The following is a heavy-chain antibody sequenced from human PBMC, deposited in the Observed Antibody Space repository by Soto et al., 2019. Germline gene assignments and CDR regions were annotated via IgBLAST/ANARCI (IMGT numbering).Heavy chain of an antibody. Sequence: ASVKGSCKASGYTFTISGISWVRQAPGQGLEWLGWINPDNGNTNYAQHLQGRVSLTTDTSTSTAYMDLRSLRSDDTAVYHCARDQGITTFXVYSMYYYGXDVWG. V-gene: IGHV1-18*01. D-gene: IGHD3-3*01. J-gene: IGHJ6*02. CDR1: GYTFTISG. CDR2: INPDNGNT. CDR3: ARDQGITTFXVYSMYYYGXDV.